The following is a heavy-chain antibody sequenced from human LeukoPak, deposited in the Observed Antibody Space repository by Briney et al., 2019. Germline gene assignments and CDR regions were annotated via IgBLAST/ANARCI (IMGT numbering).Heavy chain of an antibody. Sequence: PSETLSLTCTVSGGSISSSRYYWGWIRQPPGKGLEWIGSIYYSGSSYYNPSLKSRVTLSVDTSKNQFSLKLTSMTATDTAVFYCAGLLMGSHLIDYWGQGTLVTVSS. CDR1: GGSISSSRYY. J-gene: IGHJ4*02. V-gene: IGHV4-39*01. D-gene: IGHD2-8*01. CDR2: IYYSGSS. CDR3: AGLLMGSHLIDY.